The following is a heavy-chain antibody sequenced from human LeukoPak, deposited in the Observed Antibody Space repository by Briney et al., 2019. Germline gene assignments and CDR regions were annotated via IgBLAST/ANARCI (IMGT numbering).Heavy chain of an antibody. Sequence: PSETLSLTCTVSGGSISSGSYYWSWIRQPAGKGLEWIGRIYTSGSTNYNPSLKSRVTISVDTSKNQFSLKLSSVTAADTAVYYCARDYGGKLDYWGHGTLVTVSS. CDR3: ARDYGGKLDY. CDR1: GGSISSGSYY. CDR2: IYTSGST. J-gene: IGHJ4*01. D-gene: IGHD4-23*01. V-gene: IGHV4-61*02.